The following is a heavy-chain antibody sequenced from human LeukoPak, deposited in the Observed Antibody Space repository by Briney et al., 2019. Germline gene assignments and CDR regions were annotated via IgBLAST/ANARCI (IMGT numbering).Heavy chain of an antibody. CDR3: ARDQYCSGGSCSGFDY. CDR1: GYSISSGFY. D-gene: IGHD2-15*01. Sequence: SETLSLTCTVSGYSISSGFYWGWIRQPPGKGLEWIGSIYHSGSTHYNSSLKSRVTISVDTSKNQFSLKLSSVTAADTAVYYCARDQYCSGGSCSGFDYWGQGTLVTVSS. V-gene: IGHV4-38-2*02. CDR2: IYHSGST. J-gene: IGHJ4*02.